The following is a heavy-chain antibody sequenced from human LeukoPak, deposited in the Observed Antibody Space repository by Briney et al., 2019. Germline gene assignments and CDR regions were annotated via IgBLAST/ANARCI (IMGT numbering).Heavy chain of an antibody. J-gene: IGHJ4*02. D-gene: IGHD6-19*01. Sequence: GALRLSFPASGFTFSRYSMNWVRQAPGKGLQWVSSIRSSGAKTYYADSVKGRFTISRDNAKKSYYLEMNSLVAEDTAVYYCARDPIAVVGGGSFDYWGQGILVTVSS. CDR3: ARDPIAVVGGGSFDY. V-gene: IGHV3-21*01. CDR2: IRSSGAKT. CDR1: GFTFSRYS.